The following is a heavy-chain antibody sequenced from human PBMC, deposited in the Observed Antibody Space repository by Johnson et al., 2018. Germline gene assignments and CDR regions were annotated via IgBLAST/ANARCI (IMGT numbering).Heavy chain of an antibody. CDR2: IRSKAYGGTT. CDR3: TRVSASPYNYNNYMDV. V-gene: IGHV3-49*03. Sequence: EVQLVESGGGLVQPGRSLRLSCTASGFTFGDYAMSWFRQAPGKGLEWVGFIRSKAYGGTTDFAASVKGRFTISRDDSKSIAYLQMNSLKTEDTAVFYFTRVSASPYNYNNYMDVGGKGTTVTVSS. CDR1: GFTFGDYA. J-gene: IGHJ6*03. D-gene: IGHD5-18*01.